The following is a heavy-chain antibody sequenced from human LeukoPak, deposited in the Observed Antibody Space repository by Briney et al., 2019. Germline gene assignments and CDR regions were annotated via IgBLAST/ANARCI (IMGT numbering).Heavy chain of an antibody. CDR2: MNPNSGNT. CDR3: ARDCSTSCPNDY. Sequence: GASVKVSCKASGYTFTSYDINWVRQATGQGLEWMGWMNPNSGNTGYAQKFQGRVTMTRNTSISTAYMELSSLRSEDTAVYYCARDCSTSCPNDYWGQGTLVTVSS. D-gene: IGHD2-2*01. V-gene: IGHV1-8*01. J-gene: IGHJ4*02. CDR1: GYTFTSYD.